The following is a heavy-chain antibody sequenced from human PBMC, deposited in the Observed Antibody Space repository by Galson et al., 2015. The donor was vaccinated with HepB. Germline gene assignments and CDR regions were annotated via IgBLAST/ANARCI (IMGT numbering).Heavy chain of an antibody. J-gene: IGHJ6*02. CDR2: IDPSDSYS. Sequence: QSGAEVKKPGESLRISCKGSGYSFSTYWISWVRQMPGKGLEWMGRIDPSDSYSTYNPSFQGHVTISADKSISTAYLQWSSLKASDTAMYYCARLKGYNILTGYYGDGMDVWGQGTTVTVSS. D-gene: IGHD3-9*01. V-gene: IGHV5-10-1*01. CDR3: ARLKGYNILTGYYGDGMDV. CDR1: GYSFSTYW.